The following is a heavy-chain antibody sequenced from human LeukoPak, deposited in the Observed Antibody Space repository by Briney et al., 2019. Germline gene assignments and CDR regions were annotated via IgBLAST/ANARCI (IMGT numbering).Heavy chain of an antibody. CDR2: IIPIFDTT. J-gene: IGHJ4*02. V-gene: IGHV1-69*06. Sequence: GASVKVSCKASGGTFSSYAISWVRQAPGQGLEWMGGIIPIFDTTNYAQKFQGRVTITADKSTSTAYMELSSLTSDDTAVYYCARDGRGYSGYDFRYFDYWGQGTLVTVSS. CDR3: ARDGRGYSGYDFRYFDY. D-gene: IGHD5-12*01. CDR1: GGTFSSYA.